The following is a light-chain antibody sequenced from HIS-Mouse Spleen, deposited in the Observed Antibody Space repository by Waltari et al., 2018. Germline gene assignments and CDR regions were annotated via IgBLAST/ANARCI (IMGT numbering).Light chain of an antibody. Sequence: QSALTQPAPVSGSPGPSITISCTGTSSDVGGYNYVSWYQQPPGKAPKLMTYDVSTRAPGVSNRFSGHKSGNTASLTISGLQAEDEADYYCSSYTSSSYWVFGGGTKLTVL. J-gene: IGLJ3*02. CDR2: DVS. CDR3: SSYTSSSYWV. V-gene: IGLV2-14*03. CDR1: SSDVGGYNY.